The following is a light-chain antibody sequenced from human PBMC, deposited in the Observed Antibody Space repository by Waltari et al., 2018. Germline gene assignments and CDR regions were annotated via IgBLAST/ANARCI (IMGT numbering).Light chain of an antibody. CDR2: DVS. V-gene: IGLV2-14*03. CDR1: SSDVGYYNN. Sequence: QSALTQPASVSGSPGQSITISCTGTSSDVGYYNNVSWYQQHPGKAPKLMIYDVSNRPSGVSNRFSGSTSGNTASLTISGLQAEDEADYYCSSYIGSSTLELFGGGTSLTVL. J-gene: IGLJ2*01. CDR3: SSYIGSSTLEL.